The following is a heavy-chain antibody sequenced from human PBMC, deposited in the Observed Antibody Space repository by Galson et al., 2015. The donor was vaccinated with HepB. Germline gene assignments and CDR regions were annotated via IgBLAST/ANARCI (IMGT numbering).Heavy chain of an antibody. Sequence: CKASGYVFTGYDINWVRQATGRGLEWLGWINLNSGNTAYAQTFQGRITMTRDSSIGTAYMELTSLTSEDTAIYYCARYVVGSPSEEALDPWGQGTLVTVSS. CDR2: INLNSGNT. CDR1: GYVFTGYD. V-gene: IGHV1-8*01. D-gene: IGHD6-6*01. J-gene: IGHJ5*02. CDR3: ARYVVGSPSEEALDP.